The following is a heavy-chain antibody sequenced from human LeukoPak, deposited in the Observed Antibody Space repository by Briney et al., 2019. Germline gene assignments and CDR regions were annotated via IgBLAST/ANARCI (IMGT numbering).Heavy chain of an antibody. J-gene: IGHJ4*02. CDR1: GGSISSRSYY. CDR3: ASENCSGTSCSSFDY. V-gene: IGHV4-39*01. D-gene: IGHD2-2*01. Sequence: SETLSLTCTVSGGSISSRSYYWGWIRQPPGKGLEWIGGIFYSGTTYYNPSLKSRVTISVDTSKNQFSLRLSSVTAADTAVYYCASENCSGTSCSSFDYWGQGTLVTVSS. CDR2: IFYSGTT.